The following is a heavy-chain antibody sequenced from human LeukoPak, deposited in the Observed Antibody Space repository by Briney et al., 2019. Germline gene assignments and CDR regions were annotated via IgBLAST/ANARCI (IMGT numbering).Heavy chain of an antibody. CDR3: ARDLWDATGY. J-gene: IGHJ4*02. Sequence: PGGSLRLSCVASGFSSTYMSWVRQAPGKGLEWVSVIYSGDSTYYADSVKGRFTISRDISKNTLYLQINSLIPYYTSFYHCARDLWDATGYWGQGTLVTVAS. CDR1: GFSSTY. CDR2: IYSGDST. D-gene: IGHD3-3*01. V-gene: IGHV3-66*02.